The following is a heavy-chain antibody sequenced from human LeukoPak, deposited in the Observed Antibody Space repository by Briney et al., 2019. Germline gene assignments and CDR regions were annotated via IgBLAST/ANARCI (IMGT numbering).Heavy chain of an antibody. D-gene: IGHD4-11*01. J-gene: IGHJ6*03. CDR3: ARGKDYRGYYYYMDV. CDR2: MNPNSGNT. CDR1: GYTFTSYD. Sequence: ASVKVSCKASGYTFTSYDINWVRQATGQGLEWMGWMNPNSGNTGYAQKFQGRVTITRNTSISTAYMELSSLRSEDTAVYYCARGKDYRGYYYYMDVWGKGTTVTVS. V-gene: IGHV1-8*03.